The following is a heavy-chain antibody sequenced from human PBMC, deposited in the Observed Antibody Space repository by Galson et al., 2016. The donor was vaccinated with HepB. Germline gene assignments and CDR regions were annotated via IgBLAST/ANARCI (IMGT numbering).Heavy chain of an antibody. CDR1: GASISGTEYY. CDR2: IYYSEDT. D-gene: IGHD6-19*01. Sequence: ETLSLTCSVSGASISGTEYYWGWIRQPPGRGLEWIGSIYYSEDTYYNPSLPSRVTISVDTSTNQFSLRLNSVTAADTGVYYCATGIVVAGKMYYYYMDVWGTGTTVTVSS. V-gene: IGHV4-39*01. CDR3: ATGIVVAGKMYYYYMDV. J-gene: IGHJ6*03.